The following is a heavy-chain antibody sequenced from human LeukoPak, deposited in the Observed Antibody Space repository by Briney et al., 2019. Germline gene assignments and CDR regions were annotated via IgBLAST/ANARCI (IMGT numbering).Heavy chain of an antibody. J-gene: IGHJ6*02. D-gene: IGHD3-9*01. CDR2: ISSSGSTI. CDR3: ARDRVLTGYSYYYYGMDV. Sequence: GGSLRLSCAASGFTFSDYYMSWIRQAPGKGLEWVSYISSSGSTIYYADSVKGRFTISRDNAKNSLYLQMNSLRAEDTAVYYCARDRVLTGYSYYYYGMDVWGQGTTVTVSS. V-gene: IGHV3-11*01. CDR1: GFTFSDYY.